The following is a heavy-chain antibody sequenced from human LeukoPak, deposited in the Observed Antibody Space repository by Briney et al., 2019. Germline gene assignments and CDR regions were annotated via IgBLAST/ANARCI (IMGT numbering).Heavy chain of an antibody. Sequence: ASVKVSCKASGYTFISYGITWVRQAPGQGLEWMGVINLSAGTTNYAQKFQGRVTMTRDMSTSTVYMELSSLTSEDTAVYYCAREMGVGSTMGYFYYWGQGTLVTVSS. CDR1: GYTFISYG. CDR3: AREMGVGSTMGYFYY. CDR2: INLSAGTT. J-gene: IGHJ4*02. V-gene: IGHV1-46*01. D-gene: IGHD1-26*01.